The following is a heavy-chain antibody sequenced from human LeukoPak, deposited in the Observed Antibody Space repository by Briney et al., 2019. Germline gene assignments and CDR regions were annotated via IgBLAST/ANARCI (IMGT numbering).Heavy chain of an antibody. CDR2: INHSGST. D-gene: IGHD3-22*01. J-gene: IGHJ3*02. CDR1: GGSVNSGGYY. CDR3: ARDPYYYDSSGSNNDAFDI. V-gene: IGHV4-61*08. Sequence: PSETLSLTCVVSGGSVNSGGYYWSWIRQPPGKGLEWIGEINHSGSTNYNPSLKSRVTISVDTSKNQFSLKLSSVTAADTAVYYCARDPYYYDSSGSNNDAFDIWGQGTMVTVSS.